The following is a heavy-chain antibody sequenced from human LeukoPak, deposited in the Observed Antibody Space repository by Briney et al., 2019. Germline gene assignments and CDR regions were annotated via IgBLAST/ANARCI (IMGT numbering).Heavy chain of an antibody. V-gene: IGHV1-69*13. Sequence: GASVKVSCKASGGTFSSYAISWVRQAPGQGLEWMGGIIPIFGTANYAQKFQGRVTITADESTSTAYMELSSLRAEDTAVYYCARDLFSYPSGRHYDYWGQGTLVTVSS. J-gene: IGHJ4*02. CDR2: IIPIFGTA. D-gene: IGHD3-10*01. CDR3: ARDLFSYPSGRHYDY. CDR1: GGTFSSYA.